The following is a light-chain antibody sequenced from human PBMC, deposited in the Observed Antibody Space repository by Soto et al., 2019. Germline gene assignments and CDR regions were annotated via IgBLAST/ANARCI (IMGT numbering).Light chain of an antibody. CDR1: QSVSSY. CDR2: DAS. V-gene: IGKV3-15*01. Sequence: EIVFTPSPSTLSLSPRARATLSCRASQSVSSYLAWYQQKPGQAPRLLISDASTRAAGVPARFSGSGSGTEFTLTISSLQSEDFAVYCCQQYADWPKTFGQGTKVDIK. J-gene: IGKJ1*01. CDR3: QQYADWPKT.